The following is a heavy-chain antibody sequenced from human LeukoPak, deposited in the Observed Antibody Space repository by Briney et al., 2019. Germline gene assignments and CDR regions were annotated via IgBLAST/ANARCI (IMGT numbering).Heavy chain of an antibody. Sequence: GGSLGLSCAASGFTFSSYSMNWVRQAPGKGLEWVSSISSSSSYIYYADSVKGRFTISRDNAKNSLYLQMNSLRAEDTAVYYCARDGRAVAFDYWGQGTLVTVSS. CDR3: ARDGRAVAFDY. D-gene: IGHD6-19*01. CDR2: ISSSSSYI. J-gene: IGHJ4*02. CDR1: GFTFSSYS. V-gene: IGHV3-21*01.